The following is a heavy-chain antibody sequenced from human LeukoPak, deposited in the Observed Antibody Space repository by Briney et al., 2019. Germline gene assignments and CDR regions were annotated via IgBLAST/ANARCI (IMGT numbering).Heavy chain of an antibody. Sequence: ASVKVSCKASGYTFINYGISWVRQAPGQGLECMGWISSKNGNTNYAQKFQGRVTMTTDTSTSTAYMELRSLRSDDTAVFYWGRDWNYYVDVWGEGTTVTVSS. CDR2: ISSKNGNT. CDR1: GYTFINYG. J-gene: IGHJ6*03. D-gene: IGHD1-1*01. CDR3: GRDWNYYVDV. V-gene: IGHV1-18*01.